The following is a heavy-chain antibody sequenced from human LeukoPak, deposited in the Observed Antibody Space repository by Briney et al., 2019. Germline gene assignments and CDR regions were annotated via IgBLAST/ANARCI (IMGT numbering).Heavy chain of an antibody. D-gene: IGHD1-26*01. V-gene: IGHV4-34*01. CDR1: GVSFSGYY. CDR2: INHSGST. Sequence: SETLSLTCAVYGVSFSGYYWSWIRQPPGKGLEWIGEINHSGSTNYNPSLKSRVTISVDTSKNQFSLKLSSVTAADTAVYYCARTSIVGATHTEFDYWGQGTLVTVSS. J-gene: IGHJ4*02. CDR3: ARTSIVGATHTEFDY.